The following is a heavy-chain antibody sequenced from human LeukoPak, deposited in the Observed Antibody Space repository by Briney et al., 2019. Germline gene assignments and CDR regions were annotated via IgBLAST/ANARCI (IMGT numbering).Heavy chain of an antibody. D-gene: IGHD1-14*01. V-gene: IGHV3-66*01. CDR1: GFTVSSNY. J-gene: IGHJ6*02. CDR3: ARDRTYDYYYYGMDV. CDR2: IYSGGST. Sequence: GGSLRLSCAASGFTVSSNYMSWVRQAPGKGLEWVSVIYSGGSTCYADSVKGRFTISRDNSKNTLYLQMNSLRAEDTAVYYCARDRTYDYYYYGMDVWGQGTTVTVSS.